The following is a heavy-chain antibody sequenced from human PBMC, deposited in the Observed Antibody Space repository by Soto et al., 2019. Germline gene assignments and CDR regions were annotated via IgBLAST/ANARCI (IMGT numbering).Heavy chain of an antibody. CDR3: ARDPSIAARPNYGMDV. Sequence: GSQRRSCAASGFTYSRYGMHWVHQETGKGLEWVAVIWYDGSNKYYADSVKGRFTISRDNSKNTLYLQMNSLRAEDTAVYYCARDPSIAARPNYGMDVWGQGTTVTVSS. CDR2: IWYDGSNK. D-gene: IGHD6-6*01. CDR1: GFTYSRYG. J-gene: IGHJ6*02. V-gene: IGHV3-33*01.